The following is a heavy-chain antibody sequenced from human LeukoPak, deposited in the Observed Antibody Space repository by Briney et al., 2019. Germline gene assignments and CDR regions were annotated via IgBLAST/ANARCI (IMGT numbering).Heavy chain of an antibody. J-gene: IGHJ6*02. D-gene: IGHD4-17*01. CDR1: GYTFTNYA. Sequence: ASVKVSCKASGYTFTNYAMNWVRQAPGQGLEWMGWINTNTGNPTYAQGFTGRFVFSLDTSVGTAYLQISSLKAEDTAVYYCARGDYGDYNDYDYYYGMDFWGQGTTVTVSS. CDR3: ARGDYGDYNDYDYYYGMDF. CDR2: INTNTGNP. V-gene: IGHV7-4-1*02.